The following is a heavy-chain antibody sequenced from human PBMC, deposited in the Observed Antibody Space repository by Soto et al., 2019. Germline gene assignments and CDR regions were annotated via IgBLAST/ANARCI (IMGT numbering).Heavy chain of an antibody. CDR1: GFPVSSNY. CDR3: ASSRITMVPYGMDV. Sequence: SLRLSCAASGFPVSSNYMSWVHQAPGKGLEWVSVIYSGGSTYYADSVKGRFTISRDNSKNTLYLQMNSLRAEDTAVYYCASSRITMVPYGMDVWGQGTTVTVSS. J-gene: IGHJ6*02. CDR2: IYSGGST. V-gene: IGHV3-66*01. D-gene: IGHD3-10*01.